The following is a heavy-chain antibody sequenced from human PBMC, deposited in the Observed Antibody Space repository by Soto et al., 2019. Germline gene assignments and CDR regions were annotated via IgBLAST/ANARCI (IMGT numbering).Heavy chain of an antibody. CDR3: VRGGSGYHYYYYYGMDV. J-gene: IGHJ6*02. D-gene: IGHD5-12*01. V-gene: IGHV4-34*01. Sequence: PSETLSLTCTVSGGSFSGYFWTWIRQPPGKGLEWLAEINHSGITNYNPSVESRVSMSVDTSKNQFSLRLYSVTAADTAVYYCVRGGSGYHYYYYYGMDVWGQGTTVTVSS. CDR1: GGSFSGYF. CDR2: INHSGIT.